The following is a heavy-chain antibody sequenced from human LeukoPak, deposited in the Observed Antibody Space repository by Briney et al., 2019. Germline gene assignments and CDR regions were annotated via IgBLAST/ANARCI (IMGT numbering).Heavy chain of an antibody. CDR1: GFTFDDYA. CDR3: AKDATIAVAGNFDY. J-gene: IGHJ4*02. CDR2: ISWNSGSI. D-gene: IGHD6-19*01. V-gene: IGHV3-9*01. Sequence: GGSLRLSCAASGFTFDDYAMHWVRQGPGKGLEWVSGISWNSGSIGYADSVKGRFTISRDNAKNSLYLQMNSLRAEDTALYYCAKDATIAVAGNFDYWGQGTLVTVSS.